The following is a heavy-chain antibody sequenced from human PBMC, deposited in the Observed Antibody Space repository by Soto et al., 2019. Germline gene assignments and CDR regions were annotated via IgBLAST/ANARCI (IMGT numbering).Heavy chain of an antibody. D-gene: IGHD2-15*01. V-gene: IGHV1-3*02. Sequence: ASVKVSCKASGYTFTSYTMHWVRQAPGQRLEWMGWSDAGNGNTKYSQEFQGRVTITRDTSASTAYMELSSLRSEDMAAYYCARGGVYCSGGSCHYYFDYWGQGSLVTVSS. CDR1: GYTFTSYT. CDR2: SDAGNGNT. CDR3: ARGGVYCSGGSCHYYFDY. J-gene: IGHJ4*02.